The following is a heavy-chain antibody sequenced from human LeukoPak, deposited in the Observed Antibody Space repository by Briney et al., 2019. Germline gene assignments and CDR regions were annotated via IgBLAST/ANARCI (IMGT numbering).Heavy chain of an antibody. CDR1: GFIFSDYS. CDR2: ISSSGSTI. Sequence: GGSLRLSCAASGFIFSDYSMNWVRQAPGKGLEWVSYISSSGSTIYYADSVKGRFTISRDNAKNSLYLQMNSLRAEDTAVYYCARHRRQSFDYWGQGTLVTVSS. J-gene: IGHJ4*02. CDR3: ARHRRQSFDY. D-gene: IGHD5-24*01. V-gene: IGHV3-48*04.